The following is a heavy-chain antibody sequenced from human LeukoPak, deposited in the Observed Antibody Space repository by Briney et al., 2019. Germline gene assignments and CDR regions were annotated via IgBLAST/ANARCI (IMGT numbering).Heavy chain of an antibody. CDR3: ATAIQNWFDP. CDR1: GGSFSGYY. CDR2: INHSGST. J-gene: IGHJ5*02. V-gene: IGHV4-34*01. Sequence: SETLSLTCAVYGGSFSGYYWSWIRQPPGKGLEWIGEINHSGSTNYNPSLKSQVTISVDTSKNQFSLKLSSVTAADTAVYYCATAIQNWFDPWGQGTLVTVSS.